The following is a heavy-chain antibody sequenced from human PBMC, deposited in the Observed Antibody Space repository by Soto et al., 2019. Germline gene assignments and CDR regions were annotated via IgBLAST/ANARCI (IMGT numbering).Heavy chain of an antibody. Sequence: QVPLVQSGAEVKKPGSSVTVSCKASGGTFSSYAIHWVRQAPGQGLEWMGGIIPMCGPAKYAQRFRGRVTITADESTTTVYMELTSLTSQDTAVYYCARVTSMVRGVIDNWFDPWGHGTLVTVSS. CDR2: IIPMCGPA. CDR3: ARVTSMVRGVIDNWFDP. V-gene: IGHV1-69*01. J-gene: IGHJ5*02. D-gene: IGHD3-10*01. CDR1: GGTFSSYA.